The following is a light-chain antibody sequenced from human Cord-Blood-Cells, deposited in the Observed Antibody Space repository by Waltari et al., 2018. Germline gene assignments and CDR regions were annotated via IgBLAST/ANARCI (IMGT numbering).Light chain of an antibody. CDR1: QSISSY. J-gene: IGKJ3*01. CDR3: QQSYSTPFT. V-gene: IGKV1-39*01. CDR2: AAS. Sequence: DIQMTQSPSSLYASVGDRVTITCRASQSISSYLNWYQQKPGKAPKLLIYAASSLQSGVPSRFSGSGSGTDFTLTISSLQPEEFATYYCQQSYSTPFTFGPGTKVDIK.